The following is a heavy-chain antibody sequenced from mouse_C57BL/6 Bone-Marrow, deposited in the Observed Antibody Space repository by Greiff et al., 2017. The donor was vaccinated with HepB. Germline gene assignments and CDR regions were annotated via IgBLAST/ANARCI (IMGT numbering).Heavy chain of an antibody. CDR2: IYPRSGNT. V-gene: IGHV1-81*01. CDR1: GYTFTSYG. CDR3: ARSGSNYAMDY. Sequence: LQESGAELARPGASVKLSCKASGYTFTSYGISWVKQRTGQGLEWIGEIYPRSGNTYYNEKFKGKATLTADKSSSTAYMELRSLTSEDSAVYFCARSGSNYAMDYWGQGTSVTVSS. D-gene: IGHD2-5*01. J-gene: IGHJ4*01.